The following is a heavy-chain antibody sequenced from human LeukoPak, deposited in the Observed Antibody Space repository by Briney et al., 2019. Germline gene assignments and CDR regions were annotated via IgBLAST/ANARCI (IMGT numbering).Heavy chain of an antibody. CDR2: IIPIFGTA. J-gene: IGHJ6*03. D-gene: IGHD3-3*01. V-gene: IGHV1-69*13. CDR3: ARARFGVVINYYYYYMDV. Sequence: ASVKVSCKVSGYTLTELSMHWVRQAPGKGLEWMGGIIPIFGTANYAQKFQGRVTITADESTSTAYMELSSLRSEDTAVYYCARARFGVVINYYYYYMDVWGKGTTVTVSS. CDR1: GYTLTELS.